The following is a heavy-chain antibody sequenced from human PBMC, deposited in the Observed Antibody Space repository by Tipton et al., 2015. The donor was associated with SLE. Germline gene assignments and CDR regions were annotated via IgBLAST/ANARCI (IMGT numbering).Heavy chain of an antibody. CDR1: GFSISSAGYY. D-gene: IGHD6-13*01. CDR3: ARTADYSSNWYLDS. V-gene: IGHV4-61*09. J-gene: IGHJ4*02. Sequence: TLSLTCTVSGFSISSAGYYWTWIRQPAGKGLEWIGHMSPSGTSKYNPSLKSRVSMSVDTSKNVFSLILSSVTAADTAVFYCARTADYSSNWYLDSWGQGTLVTVSS. CDR2: MSPSGTS.